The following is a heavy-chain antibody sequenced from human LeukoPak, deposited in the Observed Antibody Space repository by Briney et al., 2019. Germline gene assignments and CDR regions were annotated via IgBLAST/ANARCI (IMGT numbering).Heavy chain of an antibody. CDR1: GDSINSTYW. CDR3: ARQVGSSRIDY. J-gene: IGHJ4*02. CDR2: MFHSGST. D-gene: IGHD1-26*01. Sequence: SETLSLTCTVFGDSINSTYWWSWVRQTPGKGLEWIGEMFHSGSTNINPSFKSRVTISIDKSKNQLSLRLTSVTAADTAVYYCARQVGSSRIDYWGQGTLVTVSS. V-gene: IGHV4-4*02.